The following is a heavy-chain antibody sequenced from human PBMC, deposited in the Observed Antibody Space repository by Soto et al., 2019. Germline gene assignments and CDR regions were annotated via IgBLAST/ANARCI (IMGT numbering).Heavy chain of an antibody. CDR1: GYTFTSYY. CDR2: INPSGGST. CDR3: ARAPEEDYDFWSGAFSINNWFDP. J-gene: IGHJ5*02. D-gene: IGHD3-3*01. Sequence: ASVKVSCKASGYTFTSYYMHWVRQAPGQGLEWMGIINPSGGSTSYAQKFQGRVTMTRDTSTSTVYMELSSLRSEDTAVYYCARAPEEDYDFWSGAFSINNWFDPWGQGTLVTVSS. V-gene: IGHV1-46*01.